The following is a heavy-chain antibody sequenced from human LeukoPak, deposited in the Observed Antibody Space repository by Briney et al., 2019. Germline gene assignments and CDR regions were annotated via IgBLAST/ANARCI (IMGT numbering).Heavy chain of an antibody. J-gene: IGHJ4*02. CDR2: IIPIFGTA. CDR3: ARVYYDSSGYWNYYFDY. V-gene: IGHV1-69*05. D-gene: IGHD3-22*01. CDR1: GGTFSSYA. Sequence: SVKVSCKASGGTFSSYAISWVRQAPRQGLEWMGGIIPIFGTANYAQKFQGRVTITTDESTSTAYMELSSLRSEDTAVYYCARVYYDSSGYWNYYFDYWGQGTLVTVSS.